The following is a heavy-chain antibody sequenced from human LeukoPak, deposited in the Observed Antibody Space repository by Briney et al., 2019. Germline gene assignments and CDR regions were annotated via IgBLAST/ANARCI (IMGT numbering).Heavy chain of an antibody. J-gene: IGHJ6*02. CDR1: GGSISSSSYY. D-gene: IGHD6-6*01. CDR3: AREGSIAAPPYYYYGMGV. CDR2: IYYSGST. V-gene: IGHV4-61*01. Sequence: SETLSLTCTVSGGSISSSSYYWSWIRQPPGKGLEWIGYIYYSGSTNYNPSLKSRVTISVDTSKNQFSLKLSSVTAADTAVYYCAREGSIAAPPYYYYGMGVWGQGTTVTVSS.